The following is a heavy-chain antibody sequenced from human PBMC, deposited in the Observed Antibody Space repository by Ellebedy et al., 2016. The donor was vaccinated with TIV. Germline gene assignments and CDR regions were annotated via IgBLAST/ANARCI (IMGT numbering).Heavy chain of an antibody. CDR2: LTTGGVT. Sequence: PGGSLRLSCAASGFTFSSYAMRWFRQAPGKGLEWVSSLTTGGVTFYAESVKDRFTISRDSSKNTLYLQMNSLRVEDTAVYYCARDAARSGWISDYWGQGTLVTVSS. J-gene: IGHJ4*02. CDR1: GFTFSSYA. V-gene: IGHV3-23*01. CDR3: ARDAARSGWISDY. D-gene: IGHD6-19*01.